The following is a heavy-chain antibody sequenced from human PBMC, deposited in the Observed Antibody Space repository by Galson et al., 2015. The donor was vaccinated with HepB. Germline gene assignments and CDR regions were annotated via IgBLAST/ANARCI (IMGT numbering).Heavy chain of an antibody. J-gene: IGHJ4*02. V-gene: IGHV1-58*01. D-gene: IGHD1-26*01. CDR1: GFTFTSSA. Sequence: SVKVSCKAPGFTFTSSAVQWVRQARGQRLEWIGWIVVGSGNTNYAQKFQERVTITRDMSTSTAYMELSSLRSEDTAVYYCAAKVGANIFDYWGQGTLVTVSS. CDR2: IVVGSGNT. CDR3: AAKVGANIFDY.